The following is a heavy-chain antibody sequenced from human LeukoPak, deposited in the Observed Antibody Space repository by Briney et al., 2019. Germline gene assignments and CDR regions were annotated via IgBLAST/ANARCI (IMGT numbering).Heavy chain of an antibody. Sequence: ASVKVSCKASGYTFTGYYMHWVRQAPGQGLEWMGWINPNSGGTNYAQKFQGRVTMTRDTPISTAYMELSRLRSDDAAVYYCARDLGYYDSSGYYYDAFDIWGQGTMVTVSS. CDR1: GYTFTGYY. D-gene: IGHD3-22*01. CDR3: ARDLGYYDSSGYYYDAFDI. J-gene: IGHJ3*02. V-gene: IGHV1-2*02. CDR2: INPNSGGT.